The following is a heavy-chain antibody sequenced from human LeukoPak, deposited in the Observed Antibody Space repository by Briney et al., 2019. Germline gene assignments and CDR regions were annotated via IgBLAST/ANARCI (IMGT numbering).Heavy chain of an antibody. D-gene: IGHD2/OR15-2a*01. CDR1: GGSISSGGYY. CDR2: IYTSGTT. V-gene: IGHV4-61*09. J-gene: IGHJ4*02. CDR3: ARDSHYYYFDY. Sequence: SETLSLTCTASGGSISSGGYYWSWIRQPAGKGLEWIGHIYTSGTTNYSPSLKSRVTISLDTSKNQFSLKLSSVTAADTAVYYCARDSHYYYFDYWGQGTLVTVSS.